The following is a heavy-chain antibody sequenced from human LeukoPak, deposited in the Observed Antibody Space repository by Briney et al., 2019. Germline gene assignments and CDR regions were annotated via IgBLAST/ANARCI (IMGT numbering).Heavy chain of an antibody. CDR2: IYHSGTT. CDR1: GAFITNSHW. Sequence: PSETLSLTCAVSGAFITNSHWWSWARQPPGKGLERIGEIYHSGTTNYNPSLQSRVTMSVDKSKNQFSLKLSSVTAADTAVYYCATYFYGEYGSYYFDYWGQGTLVTVSS. J-gene: IGHJ4*02. V-gene: IGHV4-4*02. CDR3: ATYFYGEYGSYYFDY. D-gene: IGHD4-17*01.